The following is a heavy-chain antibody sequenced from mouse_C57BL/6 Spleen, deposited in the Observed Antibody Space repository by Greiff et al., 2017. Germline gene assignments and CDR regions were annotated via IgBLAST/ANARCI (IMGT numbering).Heavy chain of an antibody. V-gene: IGHV5-4*01. J-gene: IGHJ2*01. Sequence: EVKLVDSGGGLVKPGGSLKLSCAASGFTFSSYAMSWVRQTPEKRLEWVATISDGGSYTYYPDNVKGRFTISRDNAKNNLYLQMSHLKSEDTAMYYCAREGDGVDYWGQGTTLTVSS. CDR3: AREGDGVDY. D-gene: IGHD1-1*02. CDR1: GFTFSSYA. CDR2: ISDGGSYT.